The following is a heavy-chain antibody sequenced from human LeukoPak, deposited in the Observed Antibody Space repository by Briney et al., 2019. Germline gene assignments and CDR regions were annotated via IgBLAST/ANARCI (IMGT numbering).Heavy chain of an antibody. CDR1: GFTFSSYA. J-gene: IGHJ4*02. V-gene: IGHV3-23*01. CDR2: ISGSGGST. Sequence: PGGSLRLSCAASGFTFSSYAMSWVRQAPGKGLEWVSAISGSGGSTYYADSVKGRFTISRDNSKNTLYLQMNSLRAEDTALYYCARVGAVAATSPPGDYWGQGTLVTVSS. CDR3: ARVGAVAATSPPGDY. D-gene: IGHD6-19*01.